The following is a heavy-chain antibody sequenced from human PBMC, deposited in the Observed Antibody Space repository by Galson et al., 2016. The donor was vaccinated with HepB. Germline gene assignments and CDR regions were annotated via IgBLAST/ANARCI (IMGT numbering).Heavy chain of an antibody. CDR3: ATVCQKWELMS. V-gene: IGHV3-74*01. Sequence: SLRLSCAASGFTFGTYWMHWVRQVPGKGLLWVSLINSDGSLTLYADSVKGRFTISRDNAKNTLYVQMNSLRADDTAVYYCATVCQKWELMSWGQGTLVTVSS. CDR1: GFTFGTYW. D-gene: IGHD1-26*01. J-gene: IGHJ4*02. CDR2: INSDGSLT.